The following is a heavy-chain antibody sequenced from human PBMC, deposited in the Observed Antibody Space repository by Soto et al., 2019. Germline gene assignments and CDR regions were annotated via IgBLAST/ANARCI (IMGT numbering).Heavy chain of an antibody. D-gene: IGHD1-26*01. V-gene: IGHV3-30*18. CDR2: ISYDGSSK. J-gene: IGHJ5*02. Sequence: PGGSLRLSCAASGFTFSSYGMYWVRQAPGKGLEWVAVISYDGSSKYYADSVKGRLTTSRDNSENTLYLQMNSLRAEDTAVYYCAKGSIVGATKDWFDPWGQGTLVTVSS. CDR1: GFTFSSYG. CDR3: AKGSIVGATKDWFDP.